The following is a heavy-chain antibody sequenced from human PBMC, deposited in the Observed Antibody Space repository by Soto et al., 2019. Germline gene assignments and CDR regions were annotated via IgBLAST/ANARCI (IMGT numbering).Heavy chain of an antibody. D-gene: IGHD3-22*01. V-gene: IGHV4-59*11. CDR2: IHYSGST. Sequence: SETLSLTCSVSGGSIISHYWSCIRQPPGKGLEWIGYIHYSGSTDYNPSLKSRLTISVDTSKNQFSLKLYSVTAADTAVYYCARLGKGYYYDCSGLSGGGGVDVWGQGTTVTVSS. J-gene: IGHJ6*02. CDR1: GGSIISHY. CDR3: ARLGKGYYYDCSGLSGGGGVDV.